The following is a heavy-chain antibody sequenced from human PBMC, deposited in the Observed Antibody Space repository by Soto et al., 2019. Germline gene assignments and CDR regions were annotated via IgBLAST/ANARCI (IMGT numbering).Heavy chain of an antibody. Sequence: SETLSLTCTVSGGSTSSGGYYWGWIRQHPGKGLEWIGYIYYSGSTYYNPSLKSRVTISVDTSKNQFSLKLSSVTAADTAVYYCARGESSSWRQNWFDPWGQGTLVTVSS. CDR3: ARGESSSWRQNWFDP. V-gene: IGHV4-31*03. CDR1: GGSTSSGGYY. J-gene: IGHJ5*02. CDR2: IYYSGST. D-gene: IGHD6-13*01.